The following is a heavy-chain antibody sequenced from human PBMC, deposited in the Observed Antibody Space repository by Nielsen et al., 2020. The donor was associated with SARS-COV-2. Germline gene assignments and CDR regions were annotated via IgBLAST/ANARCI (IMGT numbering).Heavy chain of an antibody. CDR1: GGTFSSYA. CDR3: ARGPYYDSSGYYYYFDY. Sequence: SVKVSCKASGGTFSSYAISWVRQAPGQGLEWMGGIIPIFGTANYAQKFQGRVTITADESTSTAYMELSSLRSEDTAVYYCARGPYYDSSGYYYYFDYWGQGTLVTVSS. V-gene: IGHV1-69*13. CDR2: IIPIFGTA. D-gene: IGHD3-22*01. J-gene: IGHJ4*02.